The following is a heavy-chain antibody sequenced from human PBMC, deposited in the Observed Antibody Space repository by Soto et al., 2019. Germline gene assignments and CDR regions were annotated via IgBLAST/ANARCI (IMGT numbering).Heavy chain of an antibody. CDR1: GGSISSGGYY. CDR2: IYYSGST. Sequence: QVQLQESGPGLVKPSQTLSLTCTVSGGSISSGGYYWSWIRQHPGKGLEWIGYIYYSGSTYYNPSLKSRVTISVDTSKNQFSLKLSSVTAADTAVYYCARIASLDWLLTVGWFDPWGQGTLVTVSS. J-gene: IGHJ5*02. D-gene: IGHD3-9*01. V-gene: IGHV4-31*03. CDR3: ARIASLDWLLTVGWFDP.